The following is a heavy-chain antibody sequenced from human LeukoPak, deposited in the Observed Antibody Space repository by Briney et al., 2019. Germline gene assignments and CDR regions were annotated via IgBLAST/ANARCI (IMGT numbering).Heavy chain of an antibody. D-gene: IGHD2-2*01. CDR1: GYSFTSYW. J-gene: IGHJ6*02. CDR3: ARHRDIVLVPAAMDV. Sequence: GESLKISCKGSGYSFTSYWIGWVRQMPGKGLERMGIIYPADSDTTYSPSFQGQVTISADKSISTAYLQWSSLKTSDTAMYYCARHRDIVLVPAAMDVWGQGTTVTVSS. V-gene: IGHV5-51*01. CDR2: IYPADSDT.